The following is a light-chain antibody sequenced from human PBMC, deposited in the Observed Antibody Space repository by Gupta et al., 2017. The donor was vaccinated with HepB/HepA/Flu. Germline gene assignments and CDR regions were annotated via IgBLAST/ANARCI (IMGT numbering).Light chain of an antibody. CDR3: QVWDCSYDQPV. CDR2: DDS. V-gene: IGLV3-21*02. CDR1: NIGNTA. J-gene: IGLJ2*01. Sequence: SYVLTQAPPVSMAPGPTATITCRGNNIGNTAGHWYQQKPGQAPALVVRDDSDRPSGIPDRFSGSNSGNTATLMIRRVEVEDEADYYCQVWDCSYDQPVLGGGTRLTVL.